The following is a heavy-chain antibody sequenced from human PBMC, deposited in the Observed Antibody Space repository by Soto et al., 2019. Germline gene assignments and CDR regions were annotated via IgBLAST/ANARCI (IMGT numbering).Heavy chain of an antibody. CDR3: AGAVRGSSRPSHYYYGMDV. CDR2: IYNSGST. V-gene: IGHV4-61*01. CDR1: GGSVSSTSYY. Sequence: PSETLSLTCTVSGGSVSSTSYYWSWIRQPPGKGLEWIGYIYNSGSTNDKPSFKSRVTISVDTSKNQCSLNLTSVTAAHKDVYFCAGAVRGSSRPSHYYYGMDVWGHGTTVTVSS. D-gene: IGHD5-12*01. J-gene: IGHJ6*02.